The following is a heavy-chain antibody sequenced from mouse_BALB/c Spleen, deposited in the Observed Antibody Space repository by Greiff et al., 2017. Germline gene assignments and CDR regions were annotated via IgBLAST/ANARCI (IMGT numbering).Heavy chain of an antibody. V-gene: IGHV5-9*03. CDR3: ASYGSYFDY. D-gene: IGHD1-1*01. J-gene: IGHJ2*01. CDR1: GFTFSSYT. Sequence: EVKLVESGGGLVKPGGSLKLSCAASGFTFSSYTMSWVRQTPEKRLEWVATISSGGGNTYYPDSVKGRFTISRDNAKNNLYLQMSSLRSEDTALYYCASYGSYFDYWGQGTTLTVSS. CDR2: ISSGGGNT.